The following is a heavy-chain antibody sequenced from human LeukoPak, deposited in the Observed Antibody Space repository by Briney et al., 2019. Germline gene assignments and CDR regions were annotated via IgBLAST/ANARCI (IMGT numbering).Heavy chain of an antibody. Sequence: SETLSLTCTVSGYSISSGYYWGWIRQPPGKGLEWIGSIYHSGSTYYNPSLKSRVTISVDTSKNQFSLKLSSVTAADTAVYYCARDPYSSRFDYWGQGTLVTVSS. V-gene: IGHV4-38-2*02. D-gene: IGHD6-13*01. CDR3: ARDPYSSRFDY. CDR2: IYHSGST. CDR1: GYSISSGYY. J-gene: IGHJ4*02.